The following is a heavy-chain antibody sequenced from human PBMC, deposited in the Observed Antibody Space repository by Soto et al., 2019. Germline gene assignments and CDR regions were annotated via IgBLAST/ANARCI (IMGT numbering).Heavy chain of an antibody. CDR2: INHSGST. J-gene: IGHJ6*02. D-gene: IGHD5-18*01. V-gene: IGHV4-34*01. Sequence: TSETLSLTCAVYGGSFSGYYWSWIRQPPGKELEWIGEINHSGSTNYNPSLKSRVTISVDTSKNQFSLKLSSVTAADTAVYYCASSQVYSYGPRDYYYGMDVWGQGTTVTFSS. CDR3: ASSQVYSYGPRDYYYGMDV. CDR1: GGSFSGYY.